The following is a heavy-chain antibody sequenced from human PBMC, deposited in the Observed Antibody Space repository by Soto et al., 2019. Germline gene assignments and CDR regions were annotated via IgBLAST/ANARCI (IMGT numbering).Heavy chain of an antibody. J-gene: IGHJ3*02. D-gene: IGHD3-3*01. Sequence: QLHLVQSGAVVKKPGASVTVSCSASGYPVTAYYMHWVRQAPGRGLEWMGGINPATGAAKYTQTFQGRVTLPGDTSTSTVFMELGGLPSEDTAVFYCARGGGVGVAGSAAFDMWGQGTLVTVSS. CDR3: ARGGGVGVAGSAAFDM. V-gene: IGHV1-2*02. CDR1: GYPVTAYY. CDR2: INPATGAA.